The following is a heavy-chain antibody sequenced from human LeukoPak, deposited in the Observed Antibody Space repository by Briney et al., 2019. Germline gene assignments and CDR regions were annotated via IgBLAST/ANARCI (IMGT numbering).Heavy chain of an antibody. CDR3: ARGHRYAKEGDV. D-gene: IGHD3-16*02. Sequence: ASVKVSCKASGYTFTSYAMHWVRQAPGQRLEWMGWINAGNGNTKYSQKFQGRVTITRDTSASTAYMELSSLRSEDTAVYYCARGHRYAKEGDVWGQGTTVTVS. CDR1: GYTFTSYA. J-gene: IGHJ6*02. CDR2: INAGNGNT. V-gene: IGHV1-3*01.